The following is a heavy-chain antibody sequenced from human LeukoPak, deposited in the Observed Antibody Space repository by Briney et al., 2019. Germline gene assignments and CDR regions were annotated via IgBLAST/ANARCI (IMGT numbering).Heavy chain of an antibody. Sequence: SETLSLTCTVSGGSIRSSYYYWGWIRQPPGKGLEWIGSIYDSGSTYYNPSLKSRVTISVDTSKNQFSLKLNSVTAADTAVYYCARDYAVARYNWFDPWGQGTLVTVSS. D-gene: IGHD2-15*01. CDR1: GGSIRSSYYY. CDR2: IYDSGST. CDR3: ARDYAVARYNWFDP. V-gene: IGHV4-39*02. J-gene: IGHJ5*02.